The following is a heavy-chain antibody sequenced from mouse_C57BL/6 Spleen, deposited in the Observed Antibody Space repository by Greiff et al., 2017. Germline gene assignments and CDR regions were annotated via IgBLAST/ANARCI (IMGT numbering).Heavy chain of an antibody. D-gene: IGHD2-2*01. CDR3: ARDYGYGDYYAMDY. J-gene: IGHJ4*01. CDR1: GFTFSDYY. CDR2: INYDGSST. V-gene: IGHV5-16*01. Sequence: EVKLMESEGGLVQPGSSMKLSCTASGFTFSDYYMAWVRQVPEKGLEWVANINYDGSSTYYLDSLNSRFIISRDNAKNILYLQMSSLKSEDTATYYCARDYGYGDYYAMDYWGQGTSVTVSS.